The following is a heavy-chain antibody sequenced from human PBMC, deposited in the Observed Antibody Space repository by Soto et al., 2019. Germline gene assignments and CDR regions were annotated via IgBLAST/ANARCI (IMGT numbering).Heavy chain of an antibody. CDR2: IYYSGST. Sequence: SETLSLTCTVSGGSISSGGYYWSWIRQHPGKGLEWIGYIYYSGSTYYNPSLKSRVTISVDTPKNQFSLKLSSVTAADTAVYYCVRGWYCTNGVCYRPHAFDIWGQGTMVTVSS. D-gene: IGHD2-8*01. CDR3: VRGWYCTNGVCYRPHAFDI. V-gene: IGHV4-31*03. J-gene: IGHJ3*02. CDR1: GGSISSGGYY.